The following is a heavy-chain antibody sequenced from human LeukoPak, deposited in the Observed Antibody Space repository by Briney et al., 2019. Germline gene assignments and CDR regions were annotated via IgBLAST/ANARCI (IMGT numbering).Heavy chain of an antibody. J-gene: IGHJ4*02. D-gene: IGHD2-21*01. CDR2: VYYSGTT. CDR1: GGSISSSSDY. V-gene: IGHV4-39*02. Sequence: SESLSLTCIVSGGSISSSSDYWGWIRQPPGKGLEWIGNVYYSGTTYYNPSLKSRVTISVHTSQNLFSLKLSSVTAADTAVYYCAQHHIETGPAYYFDLRGQGVLVTVSS. CDR3: AQHHIETGPAYYFDL.